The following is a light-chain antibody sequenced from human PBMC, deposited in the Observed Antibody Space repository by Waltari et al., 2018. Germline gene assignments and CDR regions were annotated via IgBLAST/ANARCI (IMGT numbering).Light chain of an antibody. Sequence: QSALTQPASVSGSPGKSITISCTGTRSDVGGSNYVSWYQQYSGKAPKLMIYDVSNRPSGVSNRFSGSKSGNTASLTISGLQAEDEADYYCSSYTTTTALVFGGGTKLTVL. J-gene: IGLJ2*01. CDR3: SSYTTTTALV. V-gene: IGLV2-14*01. CDR1: RSDVGGSNY. CDR2: DVS.